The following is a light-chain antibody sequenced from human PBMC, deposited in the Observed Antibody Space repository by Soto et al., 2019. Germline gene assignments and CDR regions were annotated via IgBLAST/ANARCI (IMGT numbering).Light chain of an antibody. J-gene: IGKJ5*01. V-gene: IGKV3-15*01. CDR2: DAY. Sequence: EIVMTQSPATLSVSAGEGATLSCRASQSVSGKLAWYLQKPGQAPRLLIYDAYTRATGIPARFSGSGSGTEFTLSISSLQSEDFAGYYCQQYNNWCPITFGQGTRLEIK. CDR3: QQYNNWCPIT. CDR1: QSVSGK.